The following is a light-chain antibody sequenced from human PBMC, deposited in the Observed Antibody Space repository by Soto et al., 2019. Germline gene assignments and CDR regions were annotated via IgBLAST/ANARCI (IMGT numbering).Light chain of an antibody. V-gene: IGKV1-5*03. J-gene: IGKJ1*01. CDR2: KAS. CDR1: QTISSW. Sequence: DIQMTPSHSTLSGSVFYIVNITFRASQTISSWLAWYQQKPGKAPKLLIYKASTLKSGVPSRFSGSGSGTEFTLTISSLQPDDFATYYCQNYNSYSEEFGQGTKVDIK. CDR3: QNYNSYSEE.